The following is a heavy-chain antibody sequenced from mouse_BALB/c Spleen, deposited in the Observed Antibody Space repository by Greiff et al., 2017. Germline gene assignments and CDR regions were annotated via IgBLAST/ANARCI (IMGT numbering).Heavy chain of an antibody. CDR2: IYPGNSDT. V-gene: IGHV1-5*01. CDR1: GYTFTSYW. J-gene: IGHJ3*01. D-gene: IGHD2-2*01. CDR3: SAIYYGYDVWFAY. Sequence: VHVKQSGTVLARPGASVKMSCKASGYTFTSYWMHWVKQRPGQGLEWIGAIYPGNSDTSYNQKFKGKAKLTAVTSTSTAYMELSSLTNEDSAVYYCSAIYYGYDVWFAYWGQGTLVTVSA.